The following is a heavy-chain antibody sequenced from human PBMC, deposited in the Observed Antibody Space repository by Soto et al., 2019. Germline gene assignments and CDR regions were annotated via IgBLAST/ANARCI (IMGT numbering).Heavy chain of an antibody. J-gene: IGHJ3*02. V-gene: IGHV3-21*01. CDR2: ISSSSSYI. D-gene: IGHD6-6*01. Sequence: EVQLVESGGGLVKPGGSLRLSCAASGFTFSSYSMNWVRQAPGKGLEWVSSISSSSSYIYYADSVKGRFTISRDNAKNSLYLKMNSLRAEDTAVYYCARDLGPGEYRSSSGAFDIWGQGTMVTVSS. CDR1: GFTFSSYS. CDR3: ARDLGPGEYRSSSGAFDI.